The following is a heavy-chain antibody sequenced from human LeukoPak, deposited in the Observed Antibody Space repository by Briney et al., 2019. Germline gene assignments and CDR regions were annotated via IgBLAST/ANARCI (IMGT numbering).Heavy chain of an antibody. V-gene: IGHV1-69*13. J-gene: IGHJ6*02. CDR1: GYTFTSYG. CDR3: ARIMIVVANYGMDV. CDR2: IIPIFGTA. Sequence: ASVKVSCKASGYTFTSYGISWVRQAPGQGLEWMGGIIPIFGTANYAQKFQGRVTITADESTSTAYMELSSLRSEDTAVYYCARIMIVVANYGMDVWGQGTTVTVSS. D-gene: IGHD3-22*01.